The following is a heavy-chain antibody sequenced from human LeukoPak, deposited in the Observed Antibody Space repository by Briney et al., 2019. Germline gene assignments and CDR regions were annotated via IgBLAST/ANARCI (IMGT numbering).Heavy chain of an antibody. CDR2: ISYDGSNK. CDR3: ASRESAAADFDY. D-gene: IGHD6-13*01. CDR1: GFTLSSYA. Sequence: GGSLRLSCAASGFTLSSYAMHWVRQAPGKGLEWVSVISYDGSNKFYADSVKGRFTISRDNSKNTLYLQMNSLTVEDTAVYYCASRESAAADFDYWGQGTLDTVSS. J-gene: IGHJ4*02. V-gene: IGHV3-30*04.